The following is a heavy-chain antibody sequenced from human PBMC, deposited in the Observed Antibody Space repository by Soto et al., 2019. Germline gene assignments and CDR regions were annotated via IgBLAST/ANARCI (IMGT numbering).Heavy chain of an antibody. D-gene: IGHD3-10*01. CDR2: IRSKAYGETT. V-gene: IGHV3-49*03. CDR3: TRYTYTSRYSYFGMDV. Sequence: GGSLRLSCTRSGFTFGDYAISWSRQAPGKGLEWVGVIRSKAYGETTDYAASVKGRFTILRDDSKSIAYLQMNSLQSDDTGVYYCTRYTYTSRYSYFGMDVWGHGTTGTVS. J-gene: IGHJ6*02. CDR1: GFTFGDYA.